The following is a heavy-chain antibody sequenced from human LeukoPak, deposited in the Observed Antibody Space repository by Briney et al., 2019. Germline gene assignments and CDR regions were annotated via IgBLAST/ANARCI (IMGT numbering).Heavy chain of an antibody. CDR1: GYTFTSYD. J-gene: IGHJ3*02. CDR2: MNPNSGNT. CDR3: ARDPPLREDISIAFDI. Sequence: ASVKVSCKASGYTFTSYDINWVRQATGQGLEWMGWMNPNSGNTGYAQKFQGRVTMTRNTSISTAYMELSSLRSEDTAVYYCARDPPLREDISIAFDIWGQGTMVTVSS. V-gene: IGHV1-8*01. D-gene: IGHD2-15*01.